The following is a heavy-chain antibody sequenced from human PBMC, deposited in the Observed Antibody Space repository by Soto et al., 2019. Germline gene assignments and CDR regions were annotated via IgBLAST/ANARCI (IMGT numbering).Heavy chain of an antibody. CDR2: ISSSSSYI. D-gene: IGHD6-6*01. J-gene: IGHJ4*02. V-gene: IGHV3-21*01. Sequence: EVQLVESGGGLVKPGGSLRLSCAASGFTFSSYSMNWVRQAPGKGLEWVSSISSSSSYIYYAASVKGRFTTSRDNAKNSLYLQMNSLRAEDTAVYYCARVGGQLVPGFDYWGQGTLVTVSS. CDR3: ARVGGQLVPGFDY. CDR1: GFTFSSYS.